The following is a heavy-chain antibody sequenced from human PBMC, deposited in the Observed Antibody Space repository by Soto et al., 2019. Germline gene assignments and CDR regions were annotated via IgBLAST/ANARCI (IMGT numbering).Heavy chain of an antibody. CDR2: IKEDGSEK. CDR3: ARDFGGP. Sequence: EVQLVESGGGLVQPGGSLRLSCTASGFTFSSYWMNWVRKAPGKRLEWVGNIKEDGSEKFYVDSVKGRFTISRDNAKNSIYLDMNSLRVEDTAIYFCARDFGGPWGQGTLVTVSS. CDR1: GFTFSSYW. J-gene: IGHJ5*02. D-gene: IGHD1-26*01. V-gene: IGHV3-7*05.